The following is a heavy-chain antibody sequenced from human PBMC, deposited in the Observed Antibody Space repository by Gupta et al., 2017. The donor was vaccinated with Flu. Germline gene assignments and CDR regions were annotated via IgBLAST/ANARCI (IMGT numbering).Heavy chain of an antibody. CDR3: ARVGYCSSTSCPIPYYYYYGMDV. J-gene: IGHJ6*02. CDR1: GFTFSSYS. D-gene: IGHD2-2*03. V-gene: IGHV3-48*02. Sequence: EVQLVESGGGLVQPGGSLRLSCAASGFTFSSYSMNWVRQAPGKGLEWVSYISSSSSTIYYADSVKGGFTSSRDNAKNSLYLQMNSRRDEDTAVYYWARVGYCSSTSCPIPYYYYYGMDVGGQGTTVTVSS. CDR2: ISSSSSTI.